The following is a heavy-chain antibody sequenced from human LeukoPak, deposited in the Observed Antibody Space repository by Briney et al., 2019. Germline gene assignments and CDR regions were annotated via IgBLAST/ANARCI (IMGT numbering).Heavy chain of an antibody. CDR2: INHSGST. D-gene: IGHD4-17*01. CDR3: ARGLSTAVTDYYMDV. CDR1: GGSFSGYY. V-gene: IGHV4-34*01. J-gene: IGHJ6*03. Sequence: SETLPLTCAVYGGSFSGYYWSWIRQPPGKGLEWIGEINHSGSTNYNPSLKSRVTISVDTSKNQFSLKLSSVTAADTAVYYCARGLSTAVTDYYMDVWGKGTTVTVSS.